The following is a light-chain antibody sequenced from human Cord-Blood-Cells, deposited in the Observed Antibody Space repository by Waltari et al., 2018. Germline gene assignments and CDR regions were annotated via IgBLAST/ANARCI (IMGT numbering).Light chain of an antibody. Sequence: DIVMTQSPLSLPVTPGETASISCRSSQSLLHSNGYNYLDWYLQKPGQSHQLLIYLGSNPASGGPDRFSGSGSGTDFTLKISSVEAEDVGVYYCMQALQTPRTFGQGTKVEIE. CDR3: MQALQTPRT. J-gene: IGKJ1*01. CDR2: LGS. V-gene: IGKV2-28*01. CDR1: QSLLHSNGYNY.